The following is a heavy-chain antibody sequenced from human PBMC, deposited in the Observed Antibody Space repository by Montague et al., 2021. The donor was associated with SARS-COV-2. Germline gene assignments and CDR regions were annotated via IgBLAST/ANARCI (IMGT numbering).Heavy chain of an antibody. V-gene: IGHV4-61*01. CDR2: IHYSGST. D-gene: IGHD3-3*01. CDR3: ARDPWRITIFGVVTRYGMDV. CDR1: GGSVSSGSYY. J-gene: IGHJ6*02. Sequence: SETLSLTCTVSGGSVSSGSYYWSWIRQPPGKGLEWIGYIHYSGSTNYNPSPKSRVTISVDTSKNQFSLKLSSVTAADTAVYYCARDPWRITIFGVVTRYGMDVWGQGTTVTVSS.